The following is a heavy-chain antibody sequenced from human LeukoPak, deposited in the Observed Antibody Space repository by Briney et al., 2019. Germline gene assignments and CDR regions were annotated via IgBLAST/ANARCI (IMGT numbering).Heavy chain of an antibody. J-gene: IGHJ5*02. CDR2: IIPILGIA. CDR3: ARNVGDCSGGSCYSVSVWFDP. Sequence: SVKVSCKASGGTFSSYAISWVRQAPGQGLEWMGRIIPILGIANYAQKFQGRVTITADKSTSTAYMELRSLRSEDTAVYYCARNVGDCSGGSCYSVSVWFDPWGQGTLVTVSS. CDR1: GGTFSSYA. V-gene: IGHV1-69*04. D-gene: IGHD2-15*01.